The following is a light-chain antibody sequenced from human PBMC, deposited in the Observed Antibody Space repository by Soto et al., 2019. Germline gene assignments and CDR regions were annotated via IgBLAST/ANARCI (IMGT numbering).Light chain of an antibody. CDR2: DVY. CDR3: SSYTTSSSYV. CDR1: SSDVGGFNY. V-gene: IGLV2-14*01. Sequence: QSVLTQPASVSGSPGQSITISCTGTSSDVGGFNYVPWYQQHPGKAPKLLIFDVYSRPSGISNRFSGSKSGNTASLTISGLQAEDEADYYCSSYTTSSSYVFGAGTKVTVL. J-gene: IGLJ1*01.